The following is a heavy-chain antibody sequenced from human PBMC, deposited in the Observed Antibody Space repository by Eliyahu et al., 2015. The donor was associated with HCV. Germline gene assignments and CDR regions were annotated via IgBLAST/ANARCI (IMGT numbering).Heavy chain of an antibody. J-gene: IGHJ6*02. Sequence: EVQLVESGGGLVQPGRSLXLSCXASGFTFDAYAMHWVRQAPGKGLEWVSGISWNSGRIGYADSVKGRFTISRDNAKNSLYLQMNSLRAEDMALYYCAKDFWSTDSRPLPYYGMDVWGQGTTVTVSS. CDR3: AKDFWSTDSRPLPYYGMDV. D-gene: IGHD3-3*01. CDR2: ISWNSGRI. CDR1: GFTFDAYA. V-gene: IGHV3-9*03.